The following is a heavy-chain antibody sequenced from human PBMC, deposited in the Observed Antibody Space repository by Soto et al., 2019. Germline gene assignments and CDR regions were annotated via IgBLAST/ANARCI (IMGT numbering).Heavy chain of an antibody. Sequence: QVQLVESGGGVVQPGRSLRLSCVASGFTFSNYAIRWVRQAPGKGPEWVGVIGHDGSNKDYADSVKGRFTISRDNTRKNRLRPMNMLRADDTTANYCVSELETVDYWGRGTLVTVSS. V-gene: IGHV3-33*01. CDR2: IGHDGSNK. CDR3: VSELETVDY. CDR1: GFTFSNYA. J-gene: IGHJ2*01. D-gene: IGHD4-17*01.